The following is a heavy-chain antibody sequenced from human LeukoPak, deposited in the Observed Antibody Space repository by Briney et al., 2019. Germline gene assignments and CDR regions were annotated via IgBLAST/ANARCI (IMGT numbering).Heavy chain of an antibody. J-gene: IGHJ6*02. CDR2: INPSGGST. D-gene: IGHD2-21*02. CDR1: GYTFTSYY. CDR3: ARDLVPGCGGDCYSEYYYYYYGMDV. Sequence: ASVKVSCKASGYTFTSYYMHWVRQAPGQGLEWMGIINPSGGSTSYAQKFQGRVTMTRDTSTSTVYMELSSLRSEDTAVYYCARDLVPGCGGDCYSEYYYYYYGMDVWGQGTTVTVSS. V-gene: IGHV1-46*01.